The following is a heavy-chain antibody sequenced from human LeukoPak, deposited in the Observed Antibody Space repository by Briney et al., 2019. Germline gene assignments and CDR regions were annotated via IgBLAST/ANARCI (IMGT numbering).Heavy chain of an antibody. V-gene: IGHV3-11*01. CDR2: ISSSGSTI. D-gene: IGHD6-6*01. Sequence: PGGSLRLSCAASGLTFSDYYMSWIRQAPGKGLEWVSYISSSGSTIYYADSVKGRFTISRDNAKNSLYLQMNSLRAEDTAVYYCARSGYSSSEGYHFDYWGQGTLVTVSS. J-gene: IGHJ4*02. CDR1: GLTFSDYY. CDR3: ARSGYSSSEGYHFDY.